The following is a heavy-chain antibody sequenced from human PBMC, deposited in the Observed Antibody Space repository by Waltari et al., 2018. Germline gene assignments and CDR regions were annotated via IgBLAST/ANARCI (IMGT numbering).Heavy chain of an antibody. CDR2: IYHSGST. V-gene: IGHV4-38-2*01. J-gene: IGHJ4*02. CDR1: GYSISSGYY. D-gene: IGHD1-1*01. CDR3: ARQAWKNREVDY. Sequence: QVQLQESGPGLVKPSETLSLTCAVSGYSISSGYYWGWIRQPPGKGLEWIGSIYHSGSTYYNPSLKSRVTISVDTSKNQFSLKLSSVTAADTAVYYCARQAWKNREVDYWGQGTLVTVSS.